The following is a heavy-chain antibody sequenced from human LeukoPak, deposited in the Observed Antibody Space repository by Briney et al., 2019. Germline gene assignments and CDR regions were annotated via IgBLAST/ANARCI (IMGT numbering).Heavy chain of an antibody. Sequence: GASVKVSCKASGYTFTNYHINWVRPASGQGLAWMTWINPDTGDKGYARKFQDRVTITTDTSISTAYMELSSLSSEDTAVYFCARTTSMTASGYDYWGQGTLVTVSS. J-gene: IGHJ4*02. D-gene: IGHD2-21*02. CDR2: INPDTGDK. CDR3: ARTTSMTASGYDY. CDR1: GYTFTNYH. V-gene: IGHV1-8*03.